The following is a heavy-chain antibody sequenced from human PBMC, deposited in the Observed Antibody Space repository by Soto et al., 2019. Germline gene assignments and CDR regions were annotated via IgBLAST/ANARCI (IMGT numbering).Heavy chain of an antibody. D-gene: IGHD2-2*01. CDR3: ARVYCSSTSCYGLDAFDI. CDR2: INSDGSST. Sequence: EVQLVESGGGLVQPGGSLRLSCAASGFTFSSYWMHWVRQAPGKGLVWVSRINSDGSSTSYADSVKGRFTISRDNAKNTLYLQMNSLRAEDTAVYYCARVYCSSTSCYGLDAFDIWGQGTMVTVSS. J-gene: IGHJ3*02. CDR1: GFTFSSYW. V-gene: IGHV3-74*01.